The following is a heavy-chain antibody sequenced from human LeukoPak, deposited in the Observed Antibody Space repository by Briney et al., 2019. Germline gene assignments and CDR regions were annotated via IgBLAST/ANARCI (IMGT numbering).Heavy chain of an antibody. D-gene: IGHD4-17*01. CDR1: GFTFSSYG. Sequence: QPGGSLRLSCAASGFTFSSYGVHWVRQAPGKGLEWVAVISYDGSNKYYADSVKGRFTISRDNSKNTLYLQMNSLRAEDTAVYYCAKDMGVDDYAYYFDYWGQGTLVTVSS. CDR2: ISYDGSNK. J-gene: IGHJ4*02. V-gene: IGHV3-30*18. CDR3: AKDMGVDDYAYYFDY.